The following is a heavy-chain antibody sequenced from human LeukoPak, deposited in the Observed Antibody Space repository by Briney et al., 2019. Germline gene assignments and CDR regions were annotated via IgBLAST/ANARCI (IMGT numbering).Heavy chain of an antibody. V-gene: IGHV4-34*01. CDR2: ISHSGST. Sequence: SETLSLTCAVYGGSFSGYYWSWIRQPPGKGLEWIGEISHSGSTNYNPSLKSRVTISVDTSKNQFSLKLSSVTAADTAVYYCARGQLRRIVGATPSFAFDYWGQGTLVTVSS. D-gene: IGHD1-26*01. CDR1: GGSFSGYY. CDR3: ARGQLRRIVGATPSFAFDY. J-gene: IGHJ4*02.